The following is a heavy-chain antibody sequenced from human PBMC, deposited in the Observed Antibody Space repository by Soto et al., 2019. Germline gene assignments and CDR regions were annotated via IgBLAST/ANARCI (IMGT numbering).Heavy chain of an antibody. D-gene: IGHD1-1*01. Sequence: GGSLRLSCAASGFTVSSNYMSWVRQAPGKGLEWVSVIYSGGSTYYADSVKGRFTISRHNSKNTLYLQMNSLRAEDTAVYYCASDRSTGTPHYYYYGMDVWGQGTTVTVSS. V-gene: IGHV3-53*04. CDR1: GFTVSSNY. CDR2: IYSGGST. CDR3: ASDRSTGTPHYYYYGMDV. J-gene: IGHJ6*02.